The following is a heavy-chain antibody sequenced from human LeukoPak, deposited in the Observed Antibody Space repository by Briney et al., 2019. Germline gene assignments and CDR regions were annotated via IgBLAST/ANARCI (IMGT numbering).Heavy chain of an antibody. CDR3: ARERGGNYYFGMDV. V-gene: IGHV4-4*07. J-gene: IGHJ6*02. CDR1: GGSISSVY. D-gene: IGHD2-15*01. Sequence: SETLSLTCTVSGGSISSVYWTWIRQPAGKGLEWIGRIYISGSTNYNTSLTSRVTMSVDASKNQFSLKLSSVNAADTAVYYCARERGGNYYFGMDVWGQGTTVTVSS. CDR2: IYISGST.